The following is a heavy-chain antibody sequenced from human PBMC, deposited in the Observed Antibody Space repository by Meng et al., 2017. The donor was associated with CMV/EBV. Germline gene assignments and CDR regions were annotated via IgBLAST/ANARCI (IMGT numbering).Heavy chain of an antibody. CDR1: GVSITSFY. V-gene: IGHV4-59*01. D-gene: IGHD5-24*01. Sequence: GSLRLSCSVSGVSITSFYWTWVRQAPGKGLEWIGYVSYSGNTNYNPSFRSRVTISRETSRNQFSLHLTSVTAADTAVYFCARDAYNSFDSWGLGTLVTVSA. CDR2: VSYSGNT. CDR3: ARDAYNSFDS. J-gene: IGHJ4*02.